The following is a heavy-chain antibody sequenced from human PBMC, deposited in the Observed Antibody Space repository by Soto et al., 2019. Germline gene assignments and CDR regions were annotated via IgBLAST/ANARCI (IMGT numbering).Heavy chain of an antibody. CDR3: ARDEPRGYSSSWTNWYFDL. Sequence: EVQLVESGGGLVQPGGSLRLSCAASGFTVSSNYMSWVRQAPGKGPEWVSVIYSGGSTYYADSVKGRFTISRDNSKNTLYLQMNSLRAEDTAVYYCARDEPRGYSSSWTNWYFDLWGRGTLVTVSS. J-gene: IGHJ2*01. D-gene: IGHD6-13*01. V-gene: IGHV3-66*01. CDR2: IYSGGST. CDR1: GFTVSSNY.